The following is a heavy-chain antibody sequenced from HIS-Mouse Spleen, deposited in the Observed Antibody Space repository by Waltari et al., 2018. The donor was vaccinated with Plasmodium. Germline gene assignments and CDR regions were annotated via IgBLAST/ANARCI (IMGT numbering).Heavy chain of an antibody. D-gene: IGHD6-19*01. J-gene: IGHJ4*02. V-gene: IGHV4-39*01. CDR2: IYYSGRT. CDR1: GGSISSSSYY. CDR3: ARLSIAVAGNFDY. Sequence: QLQLQESGPGLVKPSETLSLTCTVSGGSISSSSYYWGWIRQPPGKGLEWIGSIYYSGRTYYNPSRKSRVTISVDTSKNQFSLKLSSGTAADTAVYYCARLSIAVAGNFDYWGQGTLVTVSS.